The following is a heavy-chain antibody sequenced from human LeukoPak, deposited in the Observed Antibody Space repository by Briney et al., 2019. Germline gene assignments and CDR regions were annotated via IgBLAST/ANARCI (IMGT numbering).Heavy chain of an antibody. CDR3: ATYLTGTTSVKYYYGMDV. D-gene: IGHD1-7*01. V-gene: IGHV3-66*02. CDR2: IYSGGST. J-gene: IGHJ6*02. CDR1: GFTVSSNY. Sequence: GGSLRLSCAASGFTVSSNYMSWVRQAPGKGLEWVSVIYSGGSTYYADSVKGRFTISRDNSKNTLYLQMNGLRAEDTAVYYCATYLTGTTSVKYYYGMDVWGQGTTVTVSS.